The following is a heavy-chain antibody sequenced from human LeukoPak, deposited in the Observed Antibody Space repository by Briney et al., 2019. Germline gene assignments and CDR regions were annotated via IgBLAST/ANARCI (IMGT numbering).Heavy chain of an antibody. J-gene: IGHJ6*03. Sequence: VGSLRLSCAASGVTFSSDGMHWVRQAPGKGLEWVAFIRYDGSNKYYADSVKGRFTISRDNSKNTLYLQMNSLRAEDTAVYYCAKVGEDGYNAGYYNYMDVWGKGTTVTISS. CDR1: GVTFSSDG. CDR2: IRYDGSNK. D-gene: IGHD5-24*01. CDR3: AKVGEDGYNAGYYNYMDV. V-gene: IGHV3-30*02.